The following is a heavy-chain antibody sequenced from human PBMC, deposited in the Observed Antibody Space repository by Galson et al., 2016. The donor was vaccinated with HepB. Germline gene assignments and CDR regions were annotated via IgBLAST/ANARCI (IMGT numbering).Heavy chain of an antibody. CDR3: ARLATVTTPAFDY. J-gene: IGHJ4*02. V-gene: IGHV1-46*01. CDR2: INPRGGAT. D-gene: IGHD4-11*01. Sequence: SVKVSCKASGYPFISYYIHWVRQAPGQGLEWMGIINPRGGATIYAQKFRGSVTMTGDTSTSTVYMNLSSLRSEDTAVYYCARLATVTTPAFDYWGQGTLVTVSS. CDR1: GYPFISYY.